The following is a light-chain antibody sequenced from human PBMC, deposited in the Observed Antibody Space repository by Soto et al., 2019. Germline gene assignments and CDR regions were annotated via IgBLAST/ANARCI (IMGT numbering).Light chain of an antibody. CDR3: QQSSRSFYT. Sequence: EIVLTQSPGTLSLSPGERATLSCTASQSVSSAYLAWYQQIPGQAPRLLIYGASSRATGIPDRFSGSGSVTDFTLTISGLQPEDFAVYYCQQSSRSFYTFGQGTKLEIK. V-gene: IGKV3-20*01. CDR2: GAS. CDR1: QSVSSAY. J-gene: IGKJ2*01.